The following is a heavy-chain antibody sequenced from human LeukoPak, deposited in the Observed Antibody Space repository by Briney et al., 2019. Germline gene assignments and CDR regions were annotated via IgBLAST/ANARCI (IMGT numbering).Heavy chain of an antibody. CDR2: ISYDGSNK. CDR1: GFTFSNYA. CDR3: ARSLATSYYYMDV. V-gene: IGHV3-30*04. J-gene: IGHJ6*03. D-gene: IGHD5-12*01. Sequence: GGSLRLSCAASGFTFSNYAMHWVRQAPGKGLEWVAVISYDGSNKYYADSVKGRFTISRDNSRNTLYLQMNSLRAEDTAVYYCARSLATSYYYMDVWGKGTTVTVSS.